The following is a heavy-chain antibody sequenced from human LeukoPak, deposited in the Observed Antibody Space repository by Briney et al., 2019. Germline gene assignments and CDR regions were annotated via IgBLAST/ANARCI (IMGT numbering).Heavy chain of an antibody. J-gene: IGHJ4*02. Sequence: GGSLRLSCAASGFTFSSYAMSWVRQAPGKGLEWVSAISGSGGSTYYADSVKGRFTISRDNSKNTVYLQMNSLRAEDTAVYYCAKGGIIAARPSYLDYWGQGTLVTVSS. D-gene: IGHD6-6*01. V-gene: IGHV3-23*01. CDR3: AKGGIIAARPSYLDY. CDR1: GFTFSSYA. CDR2: ISGSGGST.